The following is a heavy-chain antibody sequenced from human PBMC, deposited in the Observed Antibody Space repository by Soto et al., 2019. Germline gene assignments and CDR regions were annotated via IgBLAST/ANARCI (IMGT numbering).Heavy chain of an antibody. D-gene: IGHD1-26*01. V-gene: IGHV3-48*01. CDR2: FNSGSTSV. CDR3: TSSASPDAY. CDR1: GFDFNSYS. Sequence: PGGSLRLSCVASGFDFNSYSMNWVRQAPGKGLEWISYFNSGSTSVFYADSVKGRFTISRDNAKNSLYLQMNSLRAEDTAVYYCTSSASPDAYWGQGTLVTVSS. J-gene: IGHJ4*02.